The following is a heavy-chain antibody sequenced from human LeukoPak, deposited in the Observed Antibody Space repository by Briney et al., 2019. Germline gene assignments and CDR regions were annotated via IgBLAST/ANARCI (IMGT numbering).Heavy chain of an antibody. CDR1: GFTFSSYS. CDR2: ISSSSSYI. J-gene: IGHJ6*02. D-gene: IGHD2-2*01. Sequence: GGSLRLSCAASGFTFSSYSMNWVRQAPGKGLEWVSSISSSSSYIYYADSVKGRFTISRDNAKNSLYPQMNSLRAEDTAVYYCARDLLPAASGDYYGMDVWGQGTTVTVSS. V-gene: IGHV3-21*01. CDR3: ARDLLPAASGDYYGMDV.